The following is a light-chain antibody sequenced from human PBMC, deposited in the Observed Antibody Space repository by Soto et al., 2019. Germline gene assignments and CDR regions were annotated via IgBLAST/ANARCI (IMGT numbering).Light chain of an antibody. V-gene: IGKV2-24*01. CDR2: RVS. CDR1: QSLVHSDGNTY. J-gene: IGKJ4*01. CDR3: MQNTQFPLT. Sequence: EIVMTQSPLSSAVTLGQPASISCGSSQSLVHSDGNTYLSWLHVGPGQSPRPLIYRVSDRFPGVPDRFTGSGAETNFTLKISRVEAEDVGTYYYMQNTQFPLTFGGGTKVDIK.